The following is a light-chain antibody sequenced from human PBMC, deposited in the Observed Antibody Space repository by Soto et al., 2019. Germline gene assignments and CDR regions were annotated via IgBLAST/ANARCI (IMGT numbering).Light chain of an antibody. CDR1: QGIGDT. CDR2: DTS. CDR3: QLYVNWPLT. J-gene: IGKJ4*01. Sequence: EIVMTQSPATLSLSPGEGATLSCRASQGIGDTLAWYQQKPGQTPRLLIYDTSIRATGVPARFSGSRSEAEFTVTISSLQSEDFAVYYCQLYVNWPLTFGGGTKVESK. V-gene: IGKV3-15*01.